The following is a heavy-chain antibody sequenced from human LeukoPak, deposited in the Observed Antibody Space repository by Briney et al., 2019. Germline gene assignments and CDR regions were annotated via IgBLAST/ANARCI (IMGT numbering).Heavy chain of an antibody. V-gene: IGHV4-61*02. CDR1: GGSISSGGYY. CDR2: IYTSGST. CDR3: ARGNDYGDIPFDY. Sequence: PSETLSLTCTVSGGSISSGGYYWTWIRQPAGKGLEWIGRIYTSGSTNYNPSLKSRVTISVDTPKNQFSLKLCSVTAADTAVYFCARGNDYGDIPFDYWGQGTLVTVSS. D-gene: IGHD4-17*01. J-gene: IGHJ4*02.